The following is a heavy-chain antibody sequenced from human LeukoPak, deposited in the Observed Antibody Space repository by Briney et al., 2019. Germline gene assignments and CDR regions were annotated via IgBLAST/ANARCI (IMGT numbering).Heavy chain of an antibody. Sequence: PSETLSLTCTVSGGSISSSSYYWGWIRQPPGKGLEWIGSIYYSGSTYYNPSLKSRVTISQHTSKNQFSLNLSSVTAADTAVYYCARVGIQLYGLPHYFEYWGQGTLVTVSS. D-gene: IGHD5-18*01. CDR2: IYYSGST. CDR1: GGSISSSSYY. CDR3: ARVGIQLYGLPHYFEY. J-gene: IGHJ4*02. V-gene: IGHV4-39*07.